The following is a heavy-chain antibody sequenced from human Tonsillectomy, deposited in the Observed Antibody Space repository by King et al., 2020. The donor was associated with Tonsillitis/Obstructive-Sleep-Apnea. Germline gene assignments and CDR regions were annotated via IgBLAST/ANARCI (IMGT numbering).Heavy chain of an antibody. CDR2: INHSGST. CDR3: ARGRFFQRSTSNYYMDV. Sequence: VQLQQWGAGLLKPSETLSLTCAVYGGSFSGYYWSWIRQPPGKGLEWIGEINHSGSTNYNPSLKSRVTISVDTSKNQFSLKLSSVTAADTAVYYCARGRFFQRSTSNYYMDVWGKGTTVTVSS. CDR1: GGSFSGYY. J-gene: IGHJ6*03. V-gene: IGHV4-34*01. D-gene: IGHD2-2*01.